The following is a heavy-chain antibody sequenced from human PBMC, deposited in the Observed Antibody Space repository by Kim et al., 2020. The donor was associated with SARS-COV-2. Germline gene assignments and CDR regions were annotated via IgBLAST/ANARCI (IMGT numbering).Heavy chain of an antibody. J-gene: IGHJ5*02. Sequence: STANSRYSADSVKGRFTISRENAQTSLFLQIKSLRAEDTAVYYCAKGAGGPWGQGTRVTVSS. V-gene: IGHV3-21*01. D-gene: IGHD6-13*01. CDR2: STANSR. CDR3: AKGAGGP.